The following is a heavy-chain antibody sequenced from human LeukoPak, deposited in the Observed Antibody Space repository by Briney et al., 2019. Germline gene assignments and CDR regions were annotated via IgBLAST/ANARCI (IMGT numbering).Heavy chain of an antibody. Sequence: SVKVSCKASGGTFSSYAISWVRQAPGQGLEWMGGIIPIFGTANYAQRFQGRVTITADESTSTAYMELSSLRSEDTAVYYCARGAYDSSGYSDYWGQGTLVTVSS. V-gene: IGHV1-69*13. CDR2: IIPIFGTA. D-gene: IGHD3-22*01. CDR3: ARGAYDSSGYSDY. CDR1: GGTFSSYA. J-gene: IGHJ4*02.